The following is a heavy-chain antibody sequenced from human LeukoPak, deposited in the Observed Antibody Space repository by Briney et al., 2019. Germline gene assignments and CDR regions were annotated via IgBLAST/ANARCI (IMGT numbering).Heavy chain of an antibody. D-gene: IGHD2-2*01. CDR1: GGSISSGSYY. V-gene: IGHV4-61*02. J-gene: IGHJ6*03. CDR3: ARESVVVPAANYYMDV. CDR2: IYTSGST. Sequence: KPSQTLSLTCTVSGGSISSGSYYWRWIRQPAGKGLEWIGRIYTSGSTNYNPSLKSRVTISVDTPKNQFSLKLSSVTAADTAVYYCARESVVVPAANYYMDVWGKGTTVTVSS.